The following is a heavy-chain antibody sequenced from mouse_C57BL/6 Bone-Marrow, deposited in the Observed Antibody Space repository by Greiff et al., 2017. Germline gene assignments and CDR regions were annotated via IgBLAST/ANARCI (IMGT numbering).Heavy chain of an antibody. CDR1: GFNIKDDY. J-gene: IGHJ2*01. CDR2: MDPENVDT. Sequence: EVQLQQSGAELVRPGASVTLSCPASGFNIKDDYMHLVKQRHEQGLEWIGWMDPENVDTEYASKFQGKATLTADTSSNTAYLQLSSLTSEDTAVYYCTHDGYYGDYWGQGTTLTVSS. V-gene: IGHV14-4*01. D-gene: IGHD2-3*01. CDR3: THDGYYGDY.